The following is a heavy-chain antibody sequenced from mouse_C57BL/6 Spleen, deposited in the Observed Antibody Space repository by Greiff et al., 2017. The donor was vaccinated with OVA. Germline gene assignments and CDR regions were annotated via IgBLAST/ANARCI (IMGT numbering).Heavy chain of an antibody. J-gene: IGHJ1*03. Sequence: EVQLVESGGGLVKPGGSLKLSCAASGFTFSSYAMSWVRQTPEKRLEWVATISDGGSYTYYPDNVKGRFTISRDNAKNNLYLQMSHLKSEDTAMYYCARGGTTVVEGYFDVWGTGTTVTVSS. D-gene: IGHD1-1*01. CDR1: GFTFSSYA. CDR3: ARGGTTVVEGYFDV. V-gene: IGHV5-4*01. CDR2: ISDGGSYT.